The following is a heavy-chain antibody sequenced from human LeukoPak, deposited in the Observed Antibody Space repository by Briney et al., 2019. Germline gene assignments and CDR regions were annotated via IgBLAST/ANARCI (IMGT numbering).Heavy chain of an antibody. CDR2: IYYTGTT. D-gene: IGHD3-9*01. CDR1: GGSISSPNHY. CDR3: ARRYFDRRFDY. J-gene: IGHJ4*02. Sequence: SETLSLTCTVSGGSISSPNHYWGWIRQPPGKGLEWIGTIYYTGTTYYNPSLTSRVTISVDTSKNQFSLKLSSVTAADTAVYYCARRYFDRRFDYWGQGTLVTVSS. V-gene: IGHV4-39*01.